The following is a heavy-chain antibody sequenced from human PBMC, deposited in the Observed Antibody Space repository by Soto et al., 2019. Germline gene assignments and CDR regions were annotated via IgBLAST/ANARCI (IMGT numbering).Heavy chain of an antibody. Sequence: QVQLQESGPGLVKPSQTLSLTCTVSGGSISSGDYYWSCIRQPPGKGLEWIGYISDSGSTYYHPSRKSRVTPPGETSKNQFSLKLSSVTAADTAVYYCAGTITLVRGGPAHYYYYGMDVWGQGTTVTVSS. J-gene: IGHJ6*02. CDR1: GGSISSGDYY. CDR3: AGTITLVRGGPAHYYYYGMDV. CDR2: ISDSGST. V-gene: IGHV4-30-4*01. D-gene: IGHD3-10*01.